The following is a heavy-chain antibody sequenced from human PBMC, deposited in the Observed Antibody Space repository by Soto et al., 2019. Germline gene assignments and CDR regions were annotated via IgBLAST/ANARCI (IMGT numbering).Heavy chain of an antibody. Sequence: GGSLRLSCAASGFTFSSYAMSWVRQAPGKGLEWVSAISGSGGSTYYADPVKGRFTISRDNSKNTLYLQMNSLRAEDTAVYYCAKDGGCSGGSCYETYYFDYWGQGTLVTV. CDR1: GFTFSSYA. V-gene: IGHV3-23*01. D-gene: IGHD2-15*01. CDR2: ISGSGGST. J-gene: IGHJ4*02. CDR3: AKDGGCSGGSCYETYYFDY.